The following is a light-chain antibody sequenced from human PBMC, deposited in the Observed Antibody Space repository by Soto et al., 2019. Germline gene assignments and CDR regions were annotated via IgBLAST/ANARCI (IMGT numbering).Light chain of an antibody. J-gene: IGKJ1*01. CDR1: QNINNW. CDR2: GAS. Sequence: DIQMTQSPSTLSASIGDRVTINCRASQNINNWLAWYQQKPGKAPNLLIYGASSLQSGVPSRFSGSGSGTEFSLTISSLQPDDFATYYCQQYNVYYWTFGQGTKV. V-gene: IGKV1-5*01. CDR3: QQYNVYYWT.